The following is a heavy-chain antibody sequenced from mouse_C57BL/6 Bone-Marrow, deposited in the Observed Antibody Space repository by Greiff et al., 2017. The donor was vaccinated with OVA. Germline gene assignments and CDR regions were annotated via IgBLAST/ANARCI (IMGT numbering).Heavy chain of an antibody. CDR3: ARGDYYGSSPFDY. D-gene: IGHD1-1*01. J-gene: IGHJ2*01. Sequence: VQLQQPGAELVKPGASVKLSCKASGYTFTSYWMQWVKQRPGQGLEWIGEIDPSDSYTNYNQKFKGKATLTVDTSSGTAYMQLSSLTSEDSAVYYCARGDYYGSSPFDYWGQGTTLTVSS. CDR2: IDPSDSYT. CDR1: GYTFTSYW. V-gene: IGHV1-50*01.